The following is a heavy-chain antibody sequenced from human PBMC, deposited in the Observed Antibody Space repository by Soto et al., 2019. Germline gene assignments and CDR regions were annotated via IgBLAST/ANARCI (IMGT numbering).Heavy chain of an antibody. CDR1: GFTFSSYS. V-gene: IGHV3-48*01. Sequence: EVQLVESGGGLVQPGGSLRLSCAASGFTFSSYSMNWVRQAPGKGLEWVSYISSSSSTIYYADSVKGRFTISRDNAKNSLYLQMNSLRAEDTAVYYRASDGREKQLVSDYCGQGTLVTVSS. CDR3: ASDGREKQLVSDY. D-gene: IGHD6-6*01. J-gene: IGHJ4*02. CDR2: ISSSSSTI.